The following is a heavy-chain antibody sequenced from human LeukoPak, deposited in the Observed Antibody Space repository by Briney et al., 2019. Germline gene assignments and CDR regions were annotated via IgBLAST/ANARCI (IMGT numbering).Heavy chain of an antibody. V-gene: IGHV4-34*01. CDR3: ARGAAAGY. Sequence: SETLSLTCAVYGVSFSGYYWSWIRQPPGKGLEWIGEINHSGSTNYNPSLKSRVTISVDTSKNQFSLKLSSVTAADTAVYYCARGAAAGYWGQGTLVTVSS. CDR1: GVSFSGYY. J-gene: IGHJ4*02. D-gene: IGHD6-13*01. CDR2: INHSGST.